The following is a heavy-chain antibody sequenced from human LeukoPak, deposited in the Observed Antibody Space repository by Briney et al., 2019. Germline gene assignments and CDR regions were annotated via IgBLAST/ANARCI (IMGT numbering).Heavy chain of an antibody. CDR1: GFTFSTYA. D-gene: IGHD7-27*01. CDR2: ISYDGTNK. Sequence: PGRSLRLSCAASGFTFSTYAMHWVRQAPGKGLEWVAFISYDGTNKYCAGSVKGGFTISRDNSKNTLYLQMNSLRAEDTALYYCAREILTGYAFDIWGQGTMVTVSS. CDR3: AREILTGYAFDI. J-gene: IGHJ3*02. V-gene: IGHV3-30-3*01.